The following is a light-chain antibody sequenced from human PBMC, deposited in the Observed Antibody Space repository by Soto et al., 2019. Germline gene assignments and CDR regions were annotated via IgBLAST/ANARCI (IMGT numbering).Light chain of an antibody. CDR1: QSIRNW. Sequence: DIQMTQSPSALSASVGDRVTITCRASQSIRNWLAWYQDKPGKAPKLLIYGASSLESGVPSRFSGSGSGTEFTLTIGGLQPDDFATYYCQHYNAFPWPFGQGTKGDIK. J-gene: IGKJ1*01. V-gene: IGKV1-5*01. CDR3: QHYNAFPWP. CDR2: GAS.